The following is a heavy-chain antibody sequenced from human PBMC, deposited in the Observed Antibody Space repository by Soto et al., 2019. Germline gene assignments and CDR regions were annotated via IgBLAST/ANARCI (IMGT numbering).Heavy chain of an antibody. D-gene: IGHD3-22*01. CDR1: GYTFTSYA. CDR2: INAGNGNT. Sequence: ASVKVSCKASGYTFTSYAMHWVRQAPGQRLEWMGWINAGNGNTKYSQKFQGRATITRDTSASTAYMELSSLRSEDTAVYYCASLRGYYDSSGYYESHYGMDVWGQGTTVTVSS. V-gene: IGHV1-3*01. CDR3: ASLRGYYDSSGYYESHYGMDV. J-gene: IGHJ6*02.